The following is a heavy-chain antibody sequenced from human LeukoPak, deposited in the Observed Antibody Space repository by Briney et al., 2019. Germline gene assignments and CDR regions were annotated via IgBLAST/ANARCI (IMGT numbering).Heavy chain of an antibody. Sequence: PSETLSLTCTVSGGSISSYYWSWIRQPPGKGLEWIGYIYYSGSTNYNPSLKSRVTILVDTSKNQFSLKLSSVTAADTAVYYCATNAQTYYYGMDVWGQGTTVTVSS. J-gene: IGHJ6*02. CDR3: ATNAQTYYYGMDV. CDR1: GGSISSYY. CDR2: IYYSGST. V-gene: IGHV4-59*08.